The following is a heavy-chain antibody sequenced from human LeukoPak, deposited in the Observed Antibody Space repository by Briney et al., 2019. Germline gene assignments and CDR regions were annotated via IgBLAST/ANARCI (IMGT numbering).Heavy chain of an antibody. CDR1: GFTFNNYW. J-gene: IGHJ4*02. V-gene: IGHV3-7*01. D-gene: IGHD3-10*01. Sequence: GGSLRLSCAASGFTFNNYWMNWVRQAPGKGLEWVANINQDGSEKYYVDSVRGRFIIPRDNAKNSLYLQMNSLRAEDTAVYYCARAGSGSYGDYWGQGTLVTVSS. CDR3: ARAGSGSYGDY. CDR2: INQDGSEK.